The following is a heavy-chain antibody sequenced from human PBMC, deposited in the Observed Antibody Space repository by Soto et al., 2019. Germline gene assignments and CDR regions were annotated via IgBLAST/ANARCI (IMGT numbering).Heavy chain of an antibody. CDR3: VRGDGYHYYYGMDV. CDR2: IIPIFGTA. Sequence: SVKVSCKASGGTFSSYAISWVRQAPGQGLEWMGGIIPIFGTANYAQKFQGRVTITADESTSTAYMELSSLRSEDTAVYYCVRGDGYHYYYGMDVWGQGTTVTVSS. CDR1: GGTFSSYA. V-gene: IGHV1-69*13. D-gene: IGHD3-3*01. J-gene: IGHJ6*02.